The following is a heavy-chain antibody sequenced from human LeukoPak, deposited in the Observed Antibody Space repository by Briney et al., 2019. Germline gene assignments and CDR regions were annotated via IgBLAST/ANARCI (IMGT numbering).Heavy chain of an antibody. J-gene: IGHJ4*02. V-gene: IGHV1-46*01. Sequence: ASVKVSCKASVYTFTNNYLHWVRQASGQGLEWMGMIYPRDGSTSYAQNFQGRVTVTRDTSTTTVHMELRGLRSEDTAVYYCARDQEGFDYWGQGTVVTVSS. CDR2: IYPRDGST. CDR3: ARDQEGFDY. CDR1: VYTFTNNY.